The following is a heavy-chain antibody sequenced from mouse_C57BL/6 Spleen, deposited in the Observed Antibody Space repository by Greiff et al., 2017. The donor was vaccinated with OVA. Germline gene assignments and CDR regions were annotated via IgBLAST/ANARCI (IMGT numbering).Heavy chain of an antibody. V-gene: IGHV5-4*01. D-gene: IGHD4-1*02. CDR2: ISDGGSYT. Sequence: EVQLQESGGGLVKPGGSLKLSCAASGFTFSSYAMSWVRQTPEKRLEWVATISDGGSYTYYPDNVKGRFTISRDNAKNNLYLQMSHLKSEDTAMYYCARESTGTYYFDYWGQGTTLTVSS. CDR3: ARESTGTYYFDY. CDR1: GFTFSSYA. J-gene: IGHJ2*01.